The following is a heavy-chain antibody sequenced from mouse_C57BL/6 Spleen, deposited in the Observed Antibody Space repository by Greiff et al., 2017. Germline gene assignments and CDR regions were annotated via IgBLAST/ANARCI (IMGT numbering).Heavy chain of an antibody. CDR1: GYAFSSYW. D-gene: IGHD1-1*01. Sequence: QVQLQQSGAELVKPGASVKISCKASGYAFSSYWMNWVKQRPGKGLEWIGQIYPGDGDTNYNGKFKGKATLTADKSSSPAYMQLSSLTSEDSAVYFCARLVYYYGSSPYWYFDVWGTGTTVTVSS. V-gene: IGHV1-80*01. CDR2: IYPGDGDT. CDR3: ARLVYYYGSSPYWYFDV. J-gene: IGHJ1*03.